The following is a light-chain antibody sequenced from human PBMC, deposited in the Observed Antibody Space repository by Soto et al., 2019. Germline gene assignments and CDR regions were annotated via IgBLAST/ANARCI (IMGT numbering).Light chain of an antibody. CDR3: QKYYSPSIT. V-gene: IGKV4-1*01. CDR1: QSVLYTSNNKNY. CDR2: GAS. Sequence: DIVMTQSPDSLAVSLGEGATINCKSSQSVLYTSNNKNYLAWYQQKPRQPPKLLIYGASTREAGVPDRFTGSGSGTDFSLTITGLQAEDVAVYYCQKYYSPSITFGQGTRLEIK. J-gene: IGKJ5*01.